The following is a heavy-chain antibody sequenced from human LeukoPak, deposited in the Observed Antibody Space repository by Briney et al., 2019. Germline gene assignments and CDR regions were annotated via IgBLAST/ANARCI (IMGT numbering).Heavy chain of an antibody. CDR2: IIPIFGTA. J-gene: IGHJ4*02. CDR1: GGTFSSYA. CDR3: ARGSDHGDYSFGY. D-gene: IGHD4-17*01. Sequence: SVKVSCKASGGTFSSYAISWVRQAPGQGLEWMGGIIPIFGTANYAQKFQGRVTITTDESTSTAYMELSSLRSEDTAVYYCARGSDHGDYSFGYWGQGTLVTVSS. V-gene: IGHV1-69*05.